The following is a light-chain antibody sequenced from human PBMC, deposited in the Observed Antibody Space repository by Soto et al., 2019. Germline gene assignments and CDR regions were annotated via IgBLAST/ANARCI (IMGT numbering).Light chain of an antibody. J-gene: IGKJ2*01. Sequence: EIVLTQSPATLSLSPGERATLSCRASQSVSSYLAWYQQKPGQAPRLLIYDASNRATGIPARFSGSGSGTDFTLTISSLEAGDFEVYYCQQRSHWPPAFGQGTKVEIK. CDR2: DAS. CDR1: QSVSSY. CDR3: QQRSHWPPA. V-gene: IGKV3-11*01.